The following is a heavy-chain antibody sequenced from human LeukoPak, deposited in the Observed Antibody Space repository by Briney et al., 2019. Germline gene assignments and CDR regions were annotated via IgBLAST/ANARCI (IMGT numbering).Heavy chain of an antibody. V-gene: IGHV3-23*01. CDR3: TRERPNYYGSDGHYYRRYGDY. CDR2: ISSKGELT. J-gene: IGHJ4*02. D-gene: IGHD3-22*01. CDR1: GFTFSIYA. Sequence: PPVSMRLSCAAAGFTFSIYAVRWVRHAPGEGLEWVSSISSKGELTIYADSVKGRCTISTDNSAHTLYLQINILRTEDTAIYYCTRERPNYYGSDGHYYRRYGDYWGQGTLVTVSS.